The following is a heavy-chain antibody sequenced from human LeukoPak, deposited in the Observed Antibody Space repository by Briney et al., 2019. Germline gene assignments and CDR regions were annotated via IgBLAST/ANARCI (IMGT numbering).Heavy chain of an antibody. CDR1: GYTFTSYG. V-gene: IGHV1-18*01. D-gene: IGHD3-9*01. CDR2: ISAYNGNT. J-gene: IGHJ6*03. Sequence: ASVKVSCKASGYTFTSYGISWVRQAPGQGLEWMGWISAYNGNTNYAQELQGRVTMITDTSTSTAYMELRSLRSDDTAVYYCAFKVGADSYYDILTGYYRGYYYYYMDVWGKGTTVTISS. CDR3: AFKVGADSYYDILTGYYRGYYYYYMDV.